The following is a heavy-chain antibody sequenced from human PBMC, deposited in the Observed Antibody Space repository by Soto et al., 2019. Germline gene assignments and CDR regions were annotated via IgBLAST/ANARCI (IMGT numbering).Heavy chain of an antibody. CDR2: INPNSGGT. J-gene: IGHJ4*02. V-gene: IGHV1-2*04. CDR1: GYTFTGYY. CDR3: ARALIAARRGYDY. Sequence: QVQLVQSGAEVKKPGASVKVSCKASGYTFTGYYMHWVRQAPGQGLEWMGWINPNSGGTNYAQKFQGWVTMTRDTSISTDYVELSRLRSDDTAVYYCARALIAARRGYDYWGQGTLVTVSS. D-gene: IGHD6-6*01.